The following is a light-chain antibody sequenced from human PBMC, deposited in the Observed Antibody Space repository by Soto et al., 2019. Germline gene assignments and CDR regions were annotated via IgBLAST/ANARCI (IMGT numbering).Light chain of an antibody. V-gene: IGLV2-14*01. CDR2: DVS. Sequence: QSALTQPASVSGSPGQSITISCTGTSSDVGGYNYVSWYQQHPGKAPKLMIYDVSNRPSGVSNRFSGSKSGNTASLTISGLQAEDEDAYYCSSYTSSSTRVFGGGTKLTVL. CDR3: SSYTSSSTRV. J-gene: IGLJ2*01. CDR1: SSDVGGYNY.